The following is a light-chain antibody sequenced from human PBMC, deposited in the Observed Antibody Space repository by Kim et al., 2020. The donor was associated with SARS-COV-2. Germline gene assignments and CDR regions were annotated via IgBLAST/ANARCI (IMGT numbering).Light chain of an antibody. V-gene: IGLV6-57*03. J-gene: IGLJ3*02. CDR3: QSYDSSINWV. CDR2: EDN. Sequence: KTGTISCTRSSGSIASNYVQWYQQRPGSAPTTVIYEDNQRPSGVPDRFSGSIDSSSNSASLTISGLKTEDEADYYCQSYDSSINWVFGGGTQLTVL. CDR1: SGSIASNY.